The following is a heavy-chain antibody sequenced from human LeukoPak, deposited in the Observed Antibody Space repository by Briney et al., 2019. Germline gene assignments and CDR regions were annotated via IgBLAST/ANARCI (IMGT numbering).Heavy chain of an antibody. J-gene: IGHJ3*02. D-gene: IGHD6-13*01. V-gene: IGHV1-69*04. CDR3: ASSSRAPGSAFDI. CDR1: GGTFSSYA. CDR2: IIPILGIA. Sequence: GASVKVSCKASGGTFSSYAISWVRQAPGQGLEWMGRIIPILGIANYAQKLQGRVTMTTDTSTSTAYMELRSLRSDDTAVYYCASSSRAPGSAFDIWGQGTMVTVSS.